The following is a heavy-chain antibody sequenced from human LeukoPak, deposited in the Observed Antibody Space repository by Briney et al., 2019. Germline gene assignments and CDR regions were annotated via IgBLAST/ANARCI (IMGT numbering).Heavy chain of an antibody. CDR1: GFTFSSYS. CDR2: ISSSSSYI. Sequence: GRSLRLSCAASGFTFSSYSMNWVRQAPGKGLEWVSSISSSSSYIYYADSVKGRFTISRDNAKNSLYLQMNSLRAEDTAVYYCARESRSYFDYWGQGTLVTVSS. V-gene: IGHV3-21*01. J-gene: IGHJ4*02. CDR3: ARESRSYFDY.